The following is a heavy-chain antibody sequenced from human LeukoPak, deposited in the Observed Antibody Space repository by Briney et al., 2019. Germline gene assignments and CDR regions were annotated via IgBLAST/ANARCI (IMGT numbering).Heavy chain of an antibody. Sequence: PSETLSLTCAVYGGSFSGYYWSWIRQPPGKGLEWIGEINHSGSTNYNPSLKSRVTISVDTSKNQFSLKLSSVTAADTAVYYCARVRVVVVAAVGAFDIWGQGTMVTVSS. V-gene: IGHV4-34*01. CDR1: GGSFSGYY. J-gene: IGHJ3*02. CDR3: ARVRVVVVAAVGAFDI. D-gene: IGHD2-15*01. CDR2: INHSGST.